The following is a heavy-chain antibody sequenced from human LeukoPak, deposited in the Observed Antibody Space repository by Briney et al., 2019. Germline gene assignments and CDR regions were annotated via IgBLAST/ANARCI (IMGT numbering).Heavy chain of an antibody. V-gene: IGHV3-48*01. D-gene: IGHD1-26*01. CDR1: AFTFSDYS. Sequence: GGSLRLSCAASAFTFSDYSMNWVRQAPGKGLQWVSYISGRSSTIYYADSVKGRFTISRDNAKNSMYLQMNSLRAEDTAVYYCARDRIKSGSYYFDYWGQGTLVTVSS. CDR3: ARDRIKSGSYYFDY. J-gene: IGHJ4*02. CDR2: ISGRSSTI.